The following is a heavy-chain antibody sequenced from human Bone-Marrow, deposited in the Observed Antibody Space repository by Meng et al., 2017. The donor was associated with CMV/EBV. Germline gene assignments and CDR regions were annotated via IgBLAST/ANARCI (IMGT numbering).Heavy chain of an antibody. Sequence: SCAASGFTFSSYWMSWVRQAPGKGLEWVANIKQDGSEKYYVDSVKGRFTISRDNAKNSLYLQMNSLRAEDTAVYYCARGPTIVVVPAAVYFQHWGQGTLVTVSS. J-gene: IGHJ1*01. CDR1: GFTFSSYW. CDR2: IKQDGSEK. D-gene: IGHD2-2*01. V-gene: IGHV3-7*01. CDR3: ARGPTIVVVPAAVYFQH.